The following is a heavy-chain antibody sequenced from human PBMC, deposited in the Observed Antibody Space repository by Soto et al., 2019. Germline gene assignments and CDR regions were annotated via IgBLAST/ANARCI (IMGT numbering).Heavy chain of an antibody. CDR1: GGTFSSYT. CDR2: IIPILGIA. V-gene: IGHV1-69*08. Sequence: QVQLVQSGAEVKKPGSSVKVSCKASGGTFSSYTISWVRQAPGQGLEWMGRIIPILGIANYAQKFQGRVTITADNSTSTAYMELSSLRSEDTAVYYCARETLGVDYYDSSGYAGGWGQGTLVTVSS. CDR3: ARETLGVDYYDSSGYAGG. J-gene: IGHJ4*02. D-gene: IGHD3-22*01.